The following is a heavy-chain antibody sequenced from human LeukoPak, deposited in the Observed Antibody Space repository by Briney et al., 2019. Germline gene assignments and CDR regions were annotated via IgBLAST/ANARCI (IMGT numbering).Heavy chain of an antibody. CDR1: GFTFSSYG. J-gene: IGHJ4*02. Sequence: GGSLRLSCAASGFTFSSYGMHWVRQAPGKGLEWVAVIWYDGSNKYYADSVTGRFTISRDSSKNTLYLQMNSLRAEDTAVYYCAKERRATVTTSIFDYWGQGTLVTASS. V-gene: IGHV3-33*06. CDR2: IWYDGSNK. D-gene: IGHD4-17*01. CDR3: AKERRATVTTSIFDY.